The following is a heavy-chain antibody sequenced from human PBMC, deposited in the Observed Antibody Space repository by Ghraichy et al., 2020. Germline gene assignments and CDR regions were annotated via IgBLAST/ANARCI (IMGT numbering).Heavy chain of an antibody. Sequence: SETLSLTCTVSGGSISTTSYHWGWVRQSPGKGLEWIGSIFYSGNTYYSPSLQSRVTISVDTSKNRFSLTLSSMTAADTAVYFCTREAAGAADYWGQGTLVTVSS. CDR1: GGSISTTSYH. CDR2: IFYSGNT. J-gene: IGHJ4*02. CDR3: TREAAGAADY. D-gene: IGHD6-25*01. V-gene: IGHV4-39*02.